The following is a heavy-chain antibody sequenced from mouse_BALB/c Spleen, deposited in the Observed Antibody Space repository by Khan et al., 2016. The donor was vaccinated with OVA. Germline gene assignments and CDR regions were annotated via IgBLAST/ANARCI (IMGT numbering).Heavy chain of an antibody. CDR1: GYSITSDYA. D-gene: IGHD2-3*01. V-gene: IGHV3-2*02. J-gene: IGHJ4*01. Sequence: EVELVESGPGLVKPSQSLSLTCTVTGYSITSDYAWNWIRQFPGNKLEWMGYISYSGSTNYNPALKSRISITRDTSKNQFFLQLNSVTTEDTATDYCERDGSRYNYAMDYWGQGTSVTVSA. CDR3: ERDGSRYNYAMDY. CDR2: ISYSGST.